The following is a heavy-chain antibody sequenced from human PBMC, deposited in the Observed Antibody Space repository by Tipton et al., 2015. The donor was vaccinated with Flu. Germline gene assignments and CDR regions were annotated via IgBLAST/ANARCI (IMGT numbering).Heavy chain of an antibody. Sequence: TLSLTCTVSGGFISSFYWSWIRQPAGKGLEWIGRMYSSGTTKYNPSLKSRVTMSVDTTKNQCSLKLSSVTAADTAVYYCARGSGSGSYMIFDFWGQGTLLTVSS. CDR3: ARGSGSGSYMIFDF. J-gene: IGHJ5*01. CDR2: MYSSGTT. D-gene: IGHD3-10*01. CDR1: GGFISSFY. V-gene: IGHV4-4*07.